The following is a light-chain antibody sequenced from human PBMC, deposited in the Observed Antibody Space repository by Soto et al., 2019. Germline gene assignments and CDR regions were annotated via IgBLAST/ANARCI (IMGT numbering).Light chain of an antibody. CDR1: QDVSTW. CDR2: ASS. V-gene: IGKV1-12*01. J-gene: IGKJ1*01. CDR3: QQGNSFPWT. Sequence: DVQMTQSPSSVSASVGDRVTITCRASQDVSTWLAWYQQKPGKAPKLLIYASSILRSGVPYRFSGGGSGTYFTLIIDNLQPEDFATYYCQQGNSFPWTFGQGTKV.